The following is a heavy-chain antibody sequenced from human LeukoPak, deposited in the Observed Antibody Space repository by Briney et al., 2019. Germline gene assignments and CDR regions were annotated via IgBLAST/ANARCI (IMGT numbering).Heavy chain of an antibody. V-gene: IGHV4-30-2*01. Sequence: RSSETLSLTCTVSGGSISSGGYSWSWTRQPPGKGLEWIGYIYHSGSTYYNPSLKSRVTISVDRSKNQFSLKLSSVTAADTAVYYCARVKTDSSGYYYSAFDIWGQGTMVTVSS. CDR2: IYHSGST. CDR3: ARVKTDSSGYYYSAFDI. CDR1: GGSISSGGYS. D-gene: IGHD3-22*01. J-gene: IGHJ3*02.